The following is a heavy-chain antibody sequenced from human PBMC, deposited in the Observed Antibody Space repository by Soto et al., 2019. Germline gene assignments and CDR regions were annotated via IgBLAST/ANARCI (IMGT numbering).Heavy chain of an antibody. Sequence: GESLKISCKGSGYSFTSYWIGWVRQMPGKGLEWMGIIYPGDSDTRYSPSFQGQVTISADKSISTAYLQWSSLKASDTAMYCCARQITGIGEFAGRYYGMDVWGQGTTVTVSS. V-gene: IGHV5-51*01. CDR1: GYSFTSYW. J-gene: IGHJ6*02. D-gene: IGHD3-10*01. CDR3: ARQITGIGEFAGRYYGMDV. CDR2: IYPGDSDT.